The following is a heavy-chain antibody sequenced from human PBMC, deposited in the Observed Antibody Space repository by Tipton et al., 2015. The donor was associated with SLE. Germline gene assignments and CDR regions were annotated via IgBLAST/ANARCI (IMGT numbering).Heavy chain of an antibody. V-gene: IGHV4-31*03. D-gene: IGHD2-21*01. Sequence: TLSLTCTVSGGSIRRNNFFWGWLRQHPGKGLEWIGYIYYSGSAFYNPSLKSRVTMSVDTSKNQFFMRLSPATAADTAVYYCAREVITITDSDAFDIWGQGTMVTVSS. CDR3: AREVITITDSDAFDI. J-gene: IGHJ3*02. CDR1: GGSIRRNNFF. CDR2: IYYSGSA.